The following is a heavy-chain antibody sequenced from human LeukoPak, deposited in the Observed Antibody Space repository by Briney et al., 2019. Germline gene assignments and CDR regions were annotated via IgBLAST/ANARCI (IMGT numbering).Heavy chain of an antibody. V-gene: IGHV4-59*01. D-gene: IGHD5-12*01. CDR1: GGSISSYY. CDR3: ASLGSRLVNWFDP. CDR2: IYYSGST. Sequence: PSETLSLTCTVSGGSISSYYWSWIRQPPGKGLEWIGYIYYSGSTNYNPSLKSRVTISVDTSKNQFSLKLSSVTAADTAVYYCASLGSRLVNWFDPWGQGTLVTVSS. J-gene: IGHJ5*02.